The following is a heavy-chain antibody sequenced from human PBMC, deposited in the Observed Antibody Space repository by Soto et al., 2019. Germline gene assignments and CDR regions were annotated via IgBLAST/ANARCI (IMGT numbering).Heavy chain of an antibody. J-gene: IGHJ3*02. CDR2: ISSSSSTI. Sequence: GGSLRLSCAASGFTFSSYSMNWVRQAPGKGLEWVSYISSSSSTIYYADSVKGRFTISRDNAKNSLYLQMNSLRDEDTAVYYCARVPEYSGSYGDAFDIWGQGTMVTVSS. CDR1: GFTFSSYS. CDR3: ARVPEYSGSYGDAFDI. V-gene: IGHV3-48*02. D-gene: IGHD1-26*01.